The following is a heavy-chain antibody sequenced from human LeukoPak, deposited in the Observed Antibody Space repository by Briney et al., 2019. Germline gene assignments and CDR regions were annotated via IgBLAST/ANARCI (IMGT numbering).Heavy chain of an antibody. D-gene: IGHD2-2*01. V-gene: IGHV4-59*01. J-gene: IGHJ5*02. CDR1: GGSISSYY. CDR2: IYYSGNT. Sequence: PSETLSLTCTVSGGSISSYYWSWIRQPPGEGLEWIGYIYYSGNTNYNPSLKSRVTISVDTSKNQFSLKLSSVTAADAAVYYCARVSTSCYYGLNCWFDPWGQGTLVIVSS. CDR3: ARVSTSCYYGLNCWFDP.